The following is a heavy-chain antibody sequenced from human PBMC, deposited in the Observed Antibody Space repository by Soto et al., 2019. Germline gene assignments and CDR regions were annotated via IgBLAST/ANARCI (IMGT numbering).Heavy chain of an antibody. J-gene: IGHJ3*02. V-gene: IGHV3-33*01. CDR2: IWYDGSNK. D-gene: IGHD2-15*01. Sequence: LVESGGGVVQPGRSLRLSCAASGFTFSSYGMHWVRQAPGKGLEWVAVIWYDGSNKYYADSVKGRFTISRDNSKNTLYLQMNSLRAEDTAVYFCARRRAAGGAVARHAAFDIWGRGTTVTVSS. CDR3: ARRRAAGGAVARHAAFDI. CDR1: GFTFSSYG.